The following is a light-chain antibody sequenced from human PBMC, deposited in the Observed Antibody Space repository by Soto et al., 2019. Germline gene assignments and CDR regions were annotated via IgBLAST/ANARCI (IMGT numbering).Light chain of an antibody. V-gene: IGKV1-9*01. CDR3: QQLNRYPFLT. J-gene: IGKJ4*01. CDR1: QGISSY. Sequence: DIQLTQSPSFLSASVGDRVTITCRASQGISSYLAWYQQKPGKAPKLLIYAASTLQSGVPSRFSGSGAGTEFTLTTSSLQPEHFATYYCQQLNRYPFLTLGGGTKVEIK. CDR2: AAS.